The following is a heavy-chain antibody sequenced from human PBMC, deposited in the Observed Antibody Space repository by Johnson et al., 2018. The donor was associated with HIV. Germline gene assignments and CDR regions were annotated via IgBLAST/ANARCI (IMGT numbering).Heavy chain of an antibody. CDR3: ARDRARYYDSSGYYYDAFDI. CDR1: GFTFDDYG. D-gene: IGHD3-22*01. Sequence: VQLVESGGGVVRPGGSLRLSCAASGFTFDDYGMSWVRQAPWKGLEWVSGINWNGGSTGYADSVKGRFTISRDNAKNSLYLQMNSLRAEDTALYYCARDRARYYDSSGYYYDAFDIWGQGTMVTVSS. J-gene: IGHJ3*02. CDR2: INWNGGST. V-gene: IGHV3-20*04.